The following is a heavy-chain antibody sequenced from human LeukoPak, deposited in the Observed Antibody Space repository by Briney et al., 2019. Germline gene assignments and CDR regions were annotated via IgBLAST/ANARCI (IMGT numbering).Heavy chain of an antibody. Sequence: GGSLRLSCAASGFTFSTYSMNWLRLAPGKGLEWVSSISPDSNYKYYVDSVKGRFTISRDNAKSSLYLQLNSLRAEDTAVYYCARVGGYGDHYWGQGTLVTVSS. V-gene: IGHV3-21*01. CDR3: ARVGGYGDHY. CDR2: ISPDSNYK. D-gene: IGHD4-17*01. J-gene: IGHJ4*02. CDR1: GFTFSTYS.